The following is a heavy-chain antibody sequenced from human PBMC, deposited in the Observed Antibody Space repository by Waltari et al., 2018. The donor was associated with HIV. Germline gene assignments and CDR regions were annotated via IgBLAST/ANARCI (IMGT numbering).Heavy chain of an antibody. J-gene: IGHJ5*02. CDR2: ILTSGST. Sequence: QVQLQESGPGLVKPSQTLSLTCTVSGGSISSGSYYWSWIRQPAGKGLELIGRILTSGSTNHNPSLKSRVTISVDTSKNQFSLKLRSVTAADTAVYYCARAYYDFWGGTGSSGNWFDPWGQGTLVTVSS. D-gene: IGHD3-3*01. V-gene: IGHV4-61*02. CDR1: GGSISSGSYY. CDR3: ARAYYDFWGGTGSSGNWFDP.